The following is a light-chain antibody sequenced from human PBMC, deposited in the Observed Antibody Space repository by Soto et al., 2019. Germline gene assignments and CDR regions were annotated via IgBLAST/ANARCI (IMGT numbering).Light chain of an antibody. CDR2: SNN. Sequence: QSVLTQPPSESGTPGQRVTISCSGSSSNIGSNYVYWYQQLPGTAPKLLIYSNNQRPSGVPDRFSGSKSGTSASLAISGLRSEDEADYYCNSYTTSNTFVFGSGTKLTVL. J-gene: IGLJ6*01. V-gene: IGLV1-47*02. CDR3: NSYTTSNTFV. CDR1: SSNIGSNY.